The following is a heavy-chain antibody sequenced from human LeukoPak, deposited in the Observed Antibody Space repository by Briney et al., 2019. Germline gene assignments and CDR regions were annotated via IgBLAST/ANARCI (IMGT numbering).Heavy chain of an antibody. V-gene: IGHV3-7*01. CDR2: IKEDGSEK. J-gene: IGHJ4*02. Sequence: GGSLRLSCAASGFTFSSYWMSWIRQAPGKGLEWVANIKEDGSEKYYVDSVRGRFTISRDNAKNSLSLQMNSLRAEDTAVYYCARDRTGNDYWGQGALVTVSS. CDR3: ARDRTGNDY. CDR1: GFTFSSYW. D-gene: IGHD1-1*01.